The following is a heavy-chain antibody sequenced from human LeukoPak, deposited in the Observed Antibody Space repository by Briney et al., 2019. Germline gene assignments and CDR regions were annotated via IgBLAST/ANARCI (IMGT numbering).Heavy chain of an antibody. Sequence: GGSLRLSCAASGFTFSSYEMNWVRQAPGKGLEWVSYISSSGSTIYYADSVKGRFTISRDNAKNSLYLQMNSLRAEDTAVYYCVRGVLVVTPRYFDYWGQGTLVTVSS. J-gene: IGHJ4*02. D-gene: IGHD4-23*01. CDR2: ISSSGSTI. CDR3: VRGVLVVTPRYFDY. CDR1: GFTFSSYE. V-gene: IGHV3-48*03.